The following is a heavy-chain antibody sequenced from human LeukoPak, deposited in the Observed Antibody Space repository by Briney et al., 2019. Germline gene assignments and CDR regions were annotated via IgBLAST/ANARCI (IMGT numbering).Heavy chain of an antibody. D-gene: IGHD3-3*01. V-gene: IGHV3-43*02. Sequence: GGSLRLSCAASGFTFDDYAMHWVRQAPGKGLEWVSRISGDGGSTYYADSVKGRFTISRDNSKNSLYLQMNSLRTEDTALYHCAKAYDFWSGYLDYWGQGTLVTVSS. J-gene: IGHJ4*02. CDR1: GFTFDDYA. CDR2: ISGDGGST. CDR3: AKAYDFWSGYLDY.